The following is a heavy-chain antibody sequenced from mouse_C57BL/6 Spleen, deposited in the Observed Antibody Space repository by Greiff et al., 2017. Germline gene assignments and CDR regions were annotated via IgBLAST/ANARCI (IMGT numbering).Heavy chain of an antibody. CDR3: ARLGRYAMDY. CDR1: GYTFPSYW. CDR2: IDPSDSYT. J-gene: IGHJ4*01. V-gene: IGHV1-69*01. D-gene: IGHD4-1*01. Sequence: VKLQQSGAELVMPGASVKLSCKASGYTFPSYWMHWLKQRPGQGLEWIGEIDPSDSYTNYNQKFKGKSTLTVDKSSSTAYMQLSSLTSEDSAVYYCARLGRYAMDYWGQGTSVTVSS.